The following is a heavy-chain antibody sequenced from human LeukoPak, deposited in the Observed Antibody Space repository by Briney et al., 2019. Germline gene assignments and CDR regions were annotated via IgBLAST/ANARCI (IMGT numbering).Heavy chain of an antibody. Sequence: DPSETLSLTCTVSGYSISSGYYWGWIRQPPGQGLEWIGSIYHSGSTYYNPSLKSRVTISLDASNKQFSLRLSSVTAADTAVYYCARGSHPVTGTLGGYFDPWGQGTLVTVSS. CDR1: GYSISSGYY. CDR2: IYHSGST. D-gene: IGHD6-19*01. CDR3: ARGSHPVTGTLGGYFDP. V-gene: IGHV4-38-2*02. J-gene: IGHJ4*02.